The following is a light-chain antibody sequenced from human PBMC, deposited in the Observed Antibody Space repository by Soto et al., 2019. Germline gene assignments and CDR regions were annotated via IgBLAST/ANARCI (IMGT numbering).Light chain of an antibody. CDR3: QQYGSSPPT. V-gene: IGKV3-20*01. Sequence: EIVFTQSPGTLSLSPGERATLSFRASQSITYGYLAWYQHKPGQAPRLLIFGPSSRASGIPDRFSGGGSGTDFSLTISRLEPEDFAVYFCQQYGSSPPTFGQGTKV. J-gene: IGKJ1*01. CDR2: GPS. CDR1: QSITYGY.